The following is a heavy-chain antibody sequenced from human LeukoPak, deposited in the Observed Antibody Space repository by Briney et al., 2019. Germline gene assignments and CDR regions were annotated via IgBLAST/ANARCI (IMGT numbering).Heavy chain of an antibody. J-gene: IGHJ6*02. CDR3: ARPGIAAAGSPYYYYGMDV. CDR1: GYTFTSNY. D-gene: IGHD6-13*01. Sequence: ASVKVSCKASGYTFTSNYIHWVRQAPGQGLEWMGWISAYNGNTNYAQKLQGRVTMTTDTSTSTAYMELRSLRSDDTAVYYCARPGIAAAGSPYYYYGMDVWGQGTTVTVSS. V-gene: IGHV1-18*04. CDR2: ISAYNGNT.